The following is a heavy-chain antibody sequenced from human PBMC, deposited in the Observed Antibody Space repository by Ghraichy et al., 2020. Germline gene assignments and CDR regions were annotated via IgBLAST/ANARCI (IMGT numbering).Heavy chain of an antibody. CDR3: APFHGDNQPDD. Sequence: ASVKVSCKASGYPFTGYYLHWVRQAPGQGLEWMGWMNAKTGATGYAQQFQGRVTMTRDTSISTSYMELNSLTSDDTAVYYCAPFHGDNQPDDWGQGTLVTVSS. J-gene: IGHJ4*02. D-gene: IGHD4-17*01. CDR2: MNAKTGAT. CDR1: GYPFTGYY. V-gene: IGHV1-2*02.